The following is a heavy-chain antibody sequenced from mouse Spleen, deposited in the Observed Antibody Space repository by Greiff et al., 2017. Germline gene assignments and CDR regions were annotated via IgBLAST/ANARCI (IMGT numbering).Heavy chain of an antibody. V-gene: IGHV5-9*01. CDR2: ISSGGGNT. Sequence: EVMLVESGGGLVKPGGSLKLSCAASGFTFSSYTMSWVRQTPAKRLEWVATISSGGGNTYYPDSVKGRFTISRDNARNTLYLQMSSLRSEDTAMYYCARHEGGDPYAMDYWGQGTSVTVSS. CDR3: ARHEGGDPYAMDY. D-gene: IGHD2-13*01. CDR1: GFTFSSYT. J-gene: IGHJ4*01.